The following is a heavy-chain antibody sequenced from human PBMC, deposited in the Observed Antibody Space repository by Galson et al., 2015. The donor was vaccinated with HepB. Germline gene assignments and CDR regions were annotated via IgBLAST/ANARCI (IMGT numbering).Heavy chain of an antibody. J-gene: IGHJ4*02. D-gene: IGHD2-2*01. Sequence: ETLSLTCAVSGGSISSSNWWSWVRQPPGKGLEWIGEIYHSGSTNYNPSLKSRVTISLDKSKNQFSLNLSSVIAADTAVYYCARGIAVVPTGPQTAGEDYWGQGILVTVAS. CDR2: IYHSGST. CDR1: GGSISSSNW. CDR3: ARGIAVVPTGPQTAGEDY. V-gene: IGHV4-4*02.